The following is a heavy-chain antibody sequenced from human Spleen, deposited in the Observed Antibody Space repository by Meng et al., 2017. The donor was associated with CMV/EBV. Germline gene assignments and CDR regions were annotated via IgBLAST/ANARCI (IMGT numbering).Heavy chain of an antibody. Sequence: LSLTCASSGFPFSSYAMSWVRQAPGKGLEWVTAISGSGGGTYSADSVKGRFTISRDNSKNMLYLQMNSLRGEDTAVYYCARGHMATKPPGLSWGSGYYYYYGMDVWGQGTTVTVSS. D-gene: IGHD5-24*01. J-gene: IGHJ6*02. CDR2: ISGSGGGT. V-gene: IGHV3-23*01. CDR3: ARGHMATKPPGLSWGSGYYYYYGMDV. CDR1: GFPFSSYA.